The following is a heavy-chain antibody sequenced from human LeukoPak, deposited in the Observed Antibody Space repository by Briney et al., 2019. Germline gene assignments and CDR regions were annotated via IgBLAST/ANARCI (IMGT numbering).Heavy chain of an antibody. CDR3: ARYISWWDV. D-gene: IGHD6-13*01. V-gene: IGHV3-21*01. J-gene: IGHJ6*04. CDR2: ISGSSTHI. CDR1: GFTFSDYS. Sequence: GSLRLSCAASGFTFSDYSMNWVRQAPGKGLEWVSSISGSSTHIYYADSVRGRFTISRDNAKNSLYLQMNSLRAEDTAVYYCARYISWWDVWGKGTTVTISS.